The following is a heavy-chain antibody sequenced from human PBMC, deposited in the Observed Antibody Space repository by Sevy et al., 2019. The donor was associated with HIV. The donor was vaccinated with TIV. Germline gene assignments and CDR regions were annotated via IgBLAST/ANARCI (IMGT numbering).Heavy chain of an antibody. CDR3: ARGYRLLPFDY. D-gene: IGHD3-22*01. V-gene: IGHV3-7*01. Sequence: GGSLRLSCAASGFILGSYWMNWVCQAPGKGLEWVANINQDGSEEYYVDSVKGRFTISRDNAENSLFLQMDSLRAEDTAVYYCARGYRLLPFDYWGQGSLVTVSS. CDR2: INQDGSEE. CDR1: GFILGSYW. J-gene: IGHJ4*02.